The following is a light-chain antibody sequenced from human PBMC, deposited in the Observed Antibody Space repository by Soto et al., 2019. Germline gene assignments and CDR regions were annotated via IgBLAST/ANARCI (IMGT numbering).Light chain of an antibody. Sequence: QSVLTQPPSVSAAPGQTVTISCSGSRSNIGEKYVSSYQQFRGTAPQLLIYDNDKRPPVIPDRFSGSKSGTSATLGITGLQTGDEADYYCGTWDVSLSAGVFGGGTKLTVL. V-gene: IGLV1-51*01. CDR1: RSNIGEKY. J-gene: IGLJ2*01. CDR2: DND. CDR3: GTWDVSLSAGV.